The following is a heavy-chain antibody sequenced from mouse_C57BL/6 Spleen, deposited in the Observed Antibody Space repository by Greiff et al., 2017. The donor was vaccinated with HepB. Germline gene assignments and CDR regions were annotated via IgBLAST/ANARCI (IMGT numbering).Heavy chain of an antibody. V-gene: IGHV1-64*01. D-gene: IGHD3-2*02. CDR1: GYTFTSYW. CDR3: ARLSSGYYFDY. CDR2: IHPNSGST. J-gene: IGHJ2*01. Sequence: QVQLQQPGAELVKPGASVKLSCKASGYTFTSYWMHWVKQRPGQGLEWIGMIHPNSGSTNYNEKFKSKATLTVDKSSSTAYMQLSSLTSEDSAVYYCARLSSGYYFDYWGQGTTLTVSS.